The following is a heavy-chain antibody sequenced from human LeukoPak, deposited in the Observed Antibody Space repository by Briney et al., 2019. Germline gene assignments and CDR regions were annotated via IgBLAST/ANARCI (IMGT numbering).Heavy chain of an antibody. CDR3: ARGRNLVATSGYFDY. J-gene: IGHJ4*02. D-gene: IGHD5-12*01. CDR1: GFTFSSYA. V-gene: IGHV3-30*03. Sequence: GGSLRLSCAASGFTFSSYARSWVRQAPGKGLEWVATISYDGSNEYYADSVKGRFTISRDNSKNTLYLQMNSLRAEDTAVYYCARGRNLVATSGYFDYWGQGTLVTVSS. CDR2: ISYDGSNE.